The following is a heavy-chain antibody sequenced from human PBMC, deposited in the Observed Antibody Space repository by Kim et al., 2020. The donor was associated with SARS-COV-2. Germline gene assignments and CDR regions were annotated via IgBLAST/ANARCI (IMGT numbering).Heavy chain of an antibody. D-gene: IGHD6-19*01. Sequence: SETLSLTCTVSGGSISSYYWSWIRQPPGKGLEWIGYIYYSGSTNYNPSLKSRVTISVDTSKNQFSLKLSSVTAADTAVYYCARAHFGGWPNWFDPWGQGTLVTVSS. CDR3: ARAHFGGWPNWFDP. J-gene: IGHJ5*02. CDR1: GGSISSYY. CDR2: IYYSGST. V-gene: IGHV4-59*01.